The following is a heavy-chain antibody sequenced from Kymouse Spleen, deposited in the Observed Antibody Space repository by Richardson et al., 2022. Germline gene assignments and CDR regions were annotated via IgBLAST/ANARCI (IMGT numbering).Heavy chain of an antibody. CDR1: GFTFSDYY. V-gene: IGHV3-11*01. J-gene: IGHJ6*02. CDR3: ARYCSSTSC*YYYYYYGMDV. CDR2: ISSSGSTI. Sequence: QVQLVESGGGLVKPGGSLRLSCAASGFTFSDYYMSWIRQAPGKGLEWVSYISSSGSTIYYADSVKGRFTISRDNAKNSLYLQMNSLRAEDTAVYYCARYCSSTSC*YYYYYYGMDVWGQGTTVTVSS. D-gene: IGHD2-2*02.